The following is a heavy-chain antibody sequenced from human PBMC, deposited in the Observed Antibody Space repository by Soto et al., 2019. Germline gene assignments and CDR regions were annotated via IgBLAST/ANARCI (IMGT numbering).Heavy chain of an antibody. Sequence: SETLSLTCAVYGGSFSGYYWSWIRQPPGKGLEWIGEINHSGSTNYNPSLKSRVTISVDTSKNQFSLKLSSVTAADTAVYYCARGRTDFGSQVNRRRYYYYMDVWGKGTTVTVSS. CDR2: INHSGST. CDR1: GGSFSGYY. D-gene: IGHD3-3*01. J-gene: IGHJ6*03. V-gene: IGHV4-34*01. CDR3: ARGRTDFGSQVNRRRYYYYMDV.